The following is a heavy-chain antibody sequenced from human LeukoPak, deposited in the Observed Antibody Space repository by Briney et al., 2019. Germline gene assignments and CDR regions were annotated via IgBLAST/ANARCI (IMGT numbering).Heavy chain of an antibody. V-gene: IGHV4-39*01. D-gene: IGHD2-2*01. CDR3: AVGYCTTTSCLHLDY. CDR2: IYSSGST. CDR1: GGSISSSSYY. J-gene: IGHJ4*02. Sequence: SETLSLTCTVSGGSISSSSYYWGWIRQPPGKGLEWIGSIYSSGSTYHNPSLKSRVTISVDTSKNQFSLKVNSVTAADTAVYYCAVGYCTTTSCLHLDYWGQGTLVTVSS.